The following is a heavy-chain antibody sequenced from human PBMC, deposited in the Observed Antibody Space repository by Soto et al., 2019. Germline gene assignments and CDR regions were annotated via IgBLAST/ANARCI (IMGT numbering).Heavy chain of an antibody. Sequence: SETLSLTCPVSCGSVSSGRYYWSWIRQPPGKGLEWIGYIYYSGSTNYNPSLKRRVTISVDTSKNQFSLKLSSVTAADTAVYYCARDLGYSYGWFGYWGHGTLVTVST. V-gene: IGHV4-61*01. CDR2: IYYSGST. D-gene: IGHD5-18*01. J-gene: IGHJ5*01. CDR1: CGSVSSGRYY. CDR3: ARDLGYSYGWFGY.